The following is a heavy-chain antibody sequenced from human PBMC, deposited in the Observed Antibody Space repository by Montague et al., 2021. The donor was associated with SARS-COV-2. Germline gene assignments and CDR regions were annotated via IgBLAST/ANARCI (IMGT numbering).Heavy chain of an antibody. J-gene: IGHJ4*02. CDR1: VWSFHIFS. CDR2: IDHTGDT. V-gene: IGHV4-34*01. Sequence: SETLSLTCAGSVWSFHIFSWGWIRQSPGKGLESIGDIDHTGDTKYNPSLKSRVTISVDKSKNQFSLNVTSMTAADTAMYYCARGTRVVGITPGFRWWGQGTQVAVSS. CDR3: ARGTRVVGITPGFRW. D-gene: IGHD3-22*01.